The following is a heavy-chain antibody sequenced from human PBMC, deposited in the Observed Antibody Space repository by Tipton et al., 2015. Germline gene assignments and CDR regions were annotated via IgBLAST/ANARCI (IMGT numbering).Heavy chain of an antibody. CDR2: IYYTGST. CDR1: GGSISSNSYY. CDR3: ARHLFNRAYYVFDAFDI. Sequence: TLSLTCTVSGGSISSNSYYWGWIRQPPGKGLEWIGSIYYTGSTYYNPSLRSRVTISVDTSKNQFSLNLNSVTAADTAVYYCARHLFNRAYYVFDAFDIWGQGTMVTVSS. J-gene: IGHJ3*02. D-gene: IGHD3-16*01. V-gene: IGHV4-39*01.